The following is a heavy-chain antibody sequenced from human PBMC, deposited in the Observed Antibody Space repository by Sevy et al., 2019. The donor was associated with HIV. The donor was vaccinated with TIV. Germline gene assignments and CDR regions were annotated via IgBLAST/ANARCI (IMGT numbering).Heavy chain of an antibody. D-gene: IGHD3-22*01. CDR3: ARPSTLIYDSSPTDY. Sequence: GGSLRLSCAASGFTFSSYAMHRVRQAPSKGLEWVAVISYDGSNKYYADSVKGRFTISRDNSKNTLYLQMNSLRAEDTAVYYCARPSTLIYDSSPTDYWGQGTLVTVSS. J-gene: IGHJ4*02. CDR2: ISYDGSNK. CDR1: GFTFSSYA. V-gene: IGHV3-30-3*01.